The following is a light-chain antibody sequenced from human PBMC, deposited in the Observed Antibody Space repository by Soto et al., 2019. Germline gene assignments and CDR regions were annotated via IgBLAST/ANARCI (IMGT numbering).Light chain of an antibody. CDR3: SSHSGSKNPHVV. J-gene: IGLJ2*01. CDR1: SSDVGGNNY. CDR2: EVA. V-gene: IGLV2-8*01. Sequence: QSALTQPPSASGSPGQSVTISCTGTSSDVGGNNYVSWYQQHPGKAPKLMIYEVAKRPSGVPDRFSGSKSGNTASLTVSGLQAEDEADYYCSSHSGSKNPHVVFGGGTKVTVL.